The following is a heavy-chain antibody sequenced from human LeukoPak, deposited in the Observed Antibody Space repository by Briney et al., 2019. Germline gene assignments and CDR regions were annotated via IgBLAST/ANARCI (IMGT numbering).Heavy chain of an antibody. D-gene: IGHD3-3*01. CDR1: GYTFTSYD. CDR2: MNPNSGNT. J-gene: IGHJ4*02. V-gene: IGHV1-8*01. CDR3: ARSPNDFWSGFQYYFDY. Sequence: ASVKVSCKASGYTFTSYDINWVRQATGQGLEWMGWMNPNSGNTGYAQKFQGRVTMTRNTSISTAYMELSSLRSEDAAVYYCARSPNDFWSGFQYYFDYWGQGTLVTVSS.